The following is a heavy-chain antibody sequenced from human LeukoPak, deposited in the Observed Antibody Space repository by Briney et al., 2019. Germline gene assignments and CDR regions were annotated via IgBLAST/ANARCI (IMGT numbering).Heavy chain of an antibody. CDR2: ISSSNSYT. D-gene: IGHD6-19*01. J-gene: IGHJ4*02. CDR1: GFTFSDYY. CDR3: ARVGYSSAWEADY. V-gene: IGHV3-11*06. Sequence: PGGPLRLSCAASGFTFSDYYMSWIRQAPGKGLEGVSYISSSNSYTNYADSVRGRFTISRDNAKNSLYLQMNSLRAEDTAVYYCARVGYSSAWEADYWGQGTLVTVSS.